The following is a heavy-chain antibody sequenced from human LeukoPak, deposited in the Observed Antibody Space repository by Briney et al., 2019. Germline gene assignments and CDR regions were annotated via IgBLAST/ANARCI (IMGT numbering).Heavy chain of an antibody. V-gene: IGHV3-23*01. Sequence: GGSLRLSCAASGFTFSSYAMTWVRQAPGKGLEWVSTIRGSDDSTYYADSVKGRFTISRDNSNNTLYLQMNSLRAEDTAIYYCAKDTGPAAGITADYWGQGTLVTVSS. J-gene: IGHJ4*02. CDR3: AKDTGPAAGITADY. CDR1: GFTFSSYA. D-gene: IGHD6-13*01. CDR2: IRGSDDST.